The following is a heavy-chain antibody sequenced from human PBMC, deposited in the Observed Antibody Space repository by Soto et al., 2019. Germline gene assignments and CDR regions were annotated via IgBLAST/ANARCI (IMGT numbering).Heavy chain of an antibody. J-gene: IGHJ6*02. CDR3: ARTAAGPYYYYYYGMDV. Sequence: QVQLVQSGAEVKKPGASVKVSCKASGYTFTSYDINWVRQATGQGLEWMGWMNPNSGNTGYAQKFQGRVTMTRKTSISTAYMELSSLRSEDTAVYYCARTAAGPYYYYYYGMDVWGQGTTVTVSS. CDR1: GYTFTSYD. CDR2: MNPNSGNT. V-gene: IGHV1-8*01. D-gene: IGHD6-13*01.